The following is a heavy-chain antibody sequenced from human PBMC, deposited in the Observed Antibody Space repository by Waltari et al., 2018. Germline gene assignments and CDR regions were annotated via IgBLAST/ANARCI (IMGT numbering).Heavy chain of an antibody. CDR3: TRSGSYAWGYYYYGMDV. Sequence: EVQLVESGGGLVQPGRSLRLSCTASGFTFGDYAMSWFRQAPGKGLEWVGFIRSKAYGGTTEYAASVKGRFTISRDDSKSIAYLQMNSLKTEDTAVYYCTRSGSYAWGYYYYGMDVWGQGTTVTVSS. V-gene: IGHV3-49*03. CDR2: IRSKAYGGTT. D-gene: IGHD1-26*01. CDR1: GFTFGDYA. J-gene: IGHJ6*02.